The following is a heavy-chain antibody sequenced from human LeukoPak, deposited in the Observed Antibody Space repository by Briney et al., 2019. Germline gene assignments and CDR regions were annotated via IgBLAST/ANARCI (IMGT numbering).Heavy chain of an antibody. Sequence: PGGSLRLSCTDSGLTFSSYWMSWVRQAPGKGLEWVANIRQDGSDSYYVDSVKGRFTISRNNARKSLYLQMNSLRDEDTAVYYCARDRGVQYGLDVWGQGTTVTVSS. CDR1: GLTFSSYW. CDR2: IRQDGSDS. CDR3: ARDRGVQYGLDV. V-gene: IGHV3-7*01. D-gene: IGHD3-10*01. J-gene: IGHJ6*02.